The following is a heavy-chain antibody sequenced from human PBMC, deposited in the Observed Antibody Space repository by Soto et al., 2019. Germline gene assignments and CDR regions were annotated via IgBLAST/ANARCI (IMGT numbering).Heavy chain of an antibody. D-gene: IGHD3-16*02. CDR1: GFTFRIYA. J-gene: IGHJ4*02. CDR3: ARLTGFISPFPDY. V-gene: IGHV1-18*04. Sequence: QVLLMQSGGEVKKPADSVKVSCKASGFTFRIYAIAWVRQAPGQGLEWMGWIRAHNGDANYAQNFQDRVTMTADTSTNTAYLELRSLGTDDTAVYYCARLTGFISPFPDYWGQGTLVSVSS. CDR2: IRAHNGDA.